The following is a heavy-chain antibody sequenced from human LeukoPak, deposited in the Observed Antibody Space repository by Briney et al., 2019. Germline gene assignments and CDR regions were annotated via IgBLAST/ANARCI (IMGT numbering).Heavy chain of an antibody. J-gene: IGHJ6*02. D-gene: IGHD6-13*01. CDR1: GFTFSSYW. CDR3: ARLRPYSSTWYAYYGMDV. Sequence: GGSLRLSCVASGFTFSSYWMSWVRQAPGGGLEWVANIKEDGTQNYYVDSVKGRFTISRDNAKNSLYLQMNSLRADETAVYYCARLRPYSSTWYAYYGMDVWGQGTTVTVSS. CDR2: IKEDGTQN. V-gene: IGHV3-7*04.